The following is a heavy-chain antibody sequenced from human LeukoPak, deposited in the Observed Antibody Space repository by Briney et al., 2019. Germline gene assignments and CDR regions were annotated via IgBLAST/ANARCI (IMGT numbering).Heavy chain of an antibody. CDR2: IYPGASDA. J-gene: IGHJ4*02. D-gene: IGHD3-10*01. V-gene: IGHV5-51*01. CDR1: GYDFTNYW. Sequence: GESLKISCKASGYDFTNYWIVWVRQMSGKGLEWMGIIYPGASDARYTPSFQGQVTISADRSISTAYLQWSSLKASDTAMYYCARHSPGWMVRPYCFDYWGQGTLVTVSS. CDR3: ARHSPGWMVRPYCFDY.